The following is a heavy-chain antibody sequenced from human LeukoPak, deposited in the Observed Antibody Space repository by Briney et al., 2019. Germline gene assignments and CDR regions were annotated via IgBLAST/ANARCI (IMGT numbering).Heavy chain of an antibody. CDR3: AQKGGTDH. CDR1: GFTFDSYG. CDR2: ISSSSSAI. V-gene: IGHV3-48*02. Sequence: GGSLRLSCAASGFTFDSYGVNWVRQAPGKGLEWISYISSSSSAIYYADSVKGRFTISRDNAKNSLYLQMSSLRDEDTAVYYCAQKGGTDHWGQGTLVTVSS. J-gene: IGHJ4*02. D-gene: IGHD2-15*01.